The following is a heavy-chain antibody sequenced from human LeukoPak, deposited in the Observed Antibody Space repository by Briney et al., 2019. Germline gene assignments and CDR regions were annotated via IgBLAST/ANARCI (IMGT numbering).Heavy chain of an antibody. J-gene: IGHJ4*02. CDR2: ISYNGGST. Sequence: GGSLRLSCSASGFTLSSHAMHWVRQAPGKALEYVSAISYNGGSTYYANSVKDRFTISRDNSKNTLYLQMGSLRPEDTAVFYCVRRTGNYFDYWGQGTLVTVSS. D-gene: IGHD3/OR15-3a*01. CDR3: VRRTGNYFDY. CDR1: GFTLSSHA. V-gene: IGHV3-64D*09.